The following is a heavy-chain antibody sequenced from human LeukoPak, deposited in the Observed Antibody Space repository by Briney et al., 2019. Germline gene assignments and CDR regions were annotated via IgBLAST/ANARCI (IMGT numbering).Heavy chain of an antibody. Sequence: PSQTLSLTCTVSGGSISSGDYYWSWIRQPPGKGLEWIGYIYYSGSTYYNPSLKSRVTISVDTSKNQFSLKLSPVTAADTAVYYCARVGVVSIGHPFWFDPWGQGTLVTVSS. CDR3: ARVGVVSIGHPFWFDP. CDR2: IYYSGST. J-gene: IGHJ5*02. D-gene: IGHD2-21*01. CDR1: GGSISSGDYY. V-gene: IGHV4-30-4*08.